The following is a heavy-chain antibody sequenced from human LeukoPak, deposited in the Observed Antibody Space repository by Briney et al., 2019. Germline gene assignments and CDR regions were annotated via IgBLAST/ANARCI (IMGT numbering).Heavy chain of an antibody. V-gene: IGHV1-2*02. CDR3: AREPPESYHFDY. D-gene: IGHD2-2*01. Sequence: ASVKVSCKASGYTFTGYYMHWERQAPGQGLEWMGWINPNSGGTNYAQKFQGRVTMTRDTSISTAYMELSRLRSDDTAVYYCAREPPESYHFDYWGQGTLVTVSS. CDR2: INPNSGGT. CDR1: GYTFTGYY. J-gene: IGHJ4*02.